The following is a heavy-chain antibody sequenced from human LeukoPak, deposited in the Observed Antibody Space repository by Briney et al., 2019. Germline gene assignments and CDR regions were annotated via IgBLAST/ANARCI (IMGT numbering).Heavy chain of an antibody. CDR3: ARDRITIFGVVTGPYYYYGMDV. Sequence: GASVKASCKASGYTFTGYYMHWVRQAPGQGLEWMGWINPNSGGTNYAQKFQGRVTMTRDTSISTAYMELSRLRSDDTAVYYCARDRITIFGVVTGPYYYYGMDVWGQGTTVTVSS. J-gene: IGHJ6*02. V-gene: IGHV1-2*02. CDR2: INPNSGGT. CDR1: GYTFTGYY. D-gene: IGHD3-3*01.